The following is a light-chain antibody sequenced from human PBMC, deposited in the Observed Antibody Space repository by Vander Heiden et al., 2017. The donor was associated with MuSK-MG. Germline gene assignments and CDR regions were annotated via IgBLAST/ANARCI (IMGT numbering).Light chain of an antibody. Sequence: DIVMTQSPDSLAVSLGERAIINCKSSQSVLYSSNSRNYLAWYQQRPGQPPKLLIYWASTRESGVPDRFSGSGSGTDFTLTISGLQAEDVALYYCQQDDHIPNTFGQGTKVEIK. J-gene: IGKJ1*01. CDR1: QSVLYSSNSRNY. CDR3: QQDDHIPNT. V-gene: IGKV4-1*01. CDR2: WAS.